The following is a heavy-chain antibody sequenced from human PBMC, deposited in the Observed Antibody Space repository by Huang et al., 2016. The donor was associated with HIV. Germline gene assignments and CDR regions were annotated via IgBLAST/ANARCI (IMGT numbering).Heavy chain of an antibody. D-gene: IGHD2-2*01. CDR1: GGSISSSCYY. Sequence: QLQLQESGPGLVKPSETLSLTCSVSGGSISSSCYYGGWIRQPPGKGLEWMGCIYYRGSTFYNPSLKSRVPRSVDTSKNQFSLRLGSVTAADTSVYYCARHMDCSSSSCLAGGHERGPFDMWGQGTMVTVSS. J-gene: IGHJ3*02. V-gene: IGHV4-39*01. CDR2: IYYRGST. CDR3: ARHMDCSSSSCLAGGHERGPFDM.